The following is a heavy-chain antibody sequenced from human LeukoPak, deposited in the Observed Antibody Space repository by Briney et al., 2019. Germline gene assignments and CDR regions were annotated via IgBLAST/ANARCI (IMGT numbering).Heavy chain of an antibody. V-gene: IGHV3-73*01. CDR1: GFTFSGSS. D-gene: IGHD3/OR15-3a*01. J-gene: IGHJ1*01. Sequence: GGSLKLSCAASGFTFSGSSIHWVRQASGKGLDWVGRIRSKSNTYATAYAASVKGRFTISRDDSKNTAYLQMNSLKTEDTAVYYCTSSPEAEYFQHWGQGTLVTVSS. CDR2: IRSKSNTYAT. CDR3: TSSPEAEYFQH.